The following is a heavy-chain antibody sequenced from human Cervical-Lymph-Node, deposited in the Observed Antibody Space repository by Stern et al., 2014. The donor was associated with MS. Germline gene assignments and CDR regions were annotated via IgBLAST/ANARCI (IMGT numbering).Heavy chain of an antibody. CDR2: IKDKIDCGTT. J-gene: IGHJ4*02. CDR1: GFTFKNAW. D-gene: IGHD3-22*01. CDR3: TTVRYDRSAKPDF. V-gene: IGHV3-15*01. Sequence: VQLVQSGGGLVKPGGSLRLSCAASGFTFKNAWMSWVRQAPGKGLEWVGRIKDKIDCGTTDYAAPVKGRFTISRDDSKDTLYLELNSLKTEDTAVYYCTTVRYDRSAKPDFWGQGTLVTVSS.